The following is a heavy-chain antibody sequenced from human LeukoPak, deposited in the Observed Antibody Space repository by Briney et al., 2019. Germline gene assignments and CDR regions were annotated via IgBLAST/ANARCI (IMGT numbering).Heavy chain of an antibody. V-gene: IGHV1-2*02. CDR1: GRAFTASY. Sequence: ASVKVSCKASGRAFTASYVHWVRQAPGQGLEWMGRINPNSGDTNYAQKFQGRVTMTRDTSINTTYMELSRLRSDDTAEYYCARSAEHCTNGVCYTDYYMDVWGKGTTVTVSS. CDR3: ARSAEHCTNGVCYTDYYMDV. D-gene: IGHD2-8*01. J-gene: IGHJ6*03. CDR2: INPNSGDT.